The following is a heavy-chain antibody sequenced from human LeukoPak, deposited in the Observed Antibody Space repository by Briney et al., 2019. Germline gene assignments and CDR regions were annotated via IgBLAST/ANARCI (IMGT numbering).Heavy chain of an antibody. V-gene: IGHV3-53*01. J-gene: IGHJ4*02. CDR3: ANPSRPPRC. Sequence: GGSLRLSCAASGFSVSSNHMNWVRQAPGKGLEWVSVIYSGGSTYYADSVKGRFTISRDNSKNTLYLQMNSLRAEDTAVYYCANPSRPPRCWGQGTLVTVSS. CDR1: GFSVSSNH. CDR2: IYSGGST.